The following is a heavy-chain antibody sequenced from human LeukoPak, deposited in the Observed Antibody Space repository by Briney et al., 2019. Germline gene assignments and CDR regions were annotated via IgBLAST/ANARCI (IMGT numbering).Heavy chain of an antibody. J-gene: IGHJ4*02. CDR1: GGSISSSSYY. V-gene: IGHV4-39*07. Sequence: SETLSLTCTVSGGSISSSSYYWGWIRQPPGKGLEWIGSIYYSGSTYYNPSLKSRVTISVDTSKNQFSLKLSSVTAADTAVYYCAKVGYYDSSGYPFDYWGQGTLVTVSS. CDR3: AKVGYYDSSGYPFDY. CDR2: IYYSGST. D-gene: IGHD3-22*01.